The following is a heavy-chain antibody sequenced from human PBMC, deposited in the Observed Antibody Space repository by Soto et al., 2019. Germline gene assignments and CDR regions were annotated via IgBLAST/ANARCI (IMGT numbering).Heavy chain of an antibody. J-gene: IGHJ6*03. D-gene: IGHD4-17*01. CDR2: ISSSSSTI. CDR3: ARVRVTTAYYYYYYMDF. CDR1: GFTFSSYS. Sequence: GGSLRLSCAASGFTFSSYSMNWVRQAPGKGLEWVSYISSSSSTIYYADSVKGRFTISRDNAKNSLYLQMNSLRAEDTAVYYCARVRVTTAYYYYYYMDFWGKGTTVTVSS. V-gene: IGHV3-48*01.